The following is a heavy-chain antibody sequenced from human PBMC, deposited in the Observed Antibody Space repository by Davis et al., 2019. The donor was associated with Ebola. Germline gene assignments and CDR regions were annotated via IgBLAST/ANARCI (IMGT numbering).Heavy chain of an antibody. CDR3: ARVVTMVRGGWFDP. Sequence: ASVKVSCKTSGYTFTSYGVSWVRQAPGQGLEWMGWISAYNGNTNYAQKLQGRVTMTTDTSTSTAYMELRSLRSDDTAVYYCARVVTMVRGGWFDPWGQGTLVTVSS. D-gene: IGHD3-10*01. CDR2: ISAYNGNT. V-gene: IGHV1-18*01. J-gene: IGHJ5*02. CDR1: GYTFTSYG.